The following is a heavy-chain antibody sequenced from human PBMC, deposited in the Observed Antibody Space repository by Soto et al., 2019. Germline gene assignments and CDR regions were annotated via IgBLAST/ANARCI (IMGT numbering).Heavy chain of an antibody. CDR1: GGSISSYY. CDR3: ARCDLYYFDY. V-gene: IGHV4-59*01. Sequence: QVQLQESGPGLVKPSETLSLTCTVSGGSISSYYWSWIRQPPGKGLEWIGYIYYSGSTNYNPSLKSRVTISVDTSKNQFSMKLSSVTAADTAVYYCARCDLYYFDYWGQGTLVTVSS. J-gene: IGHJ4*02. CDR2: IYYSGST. D-gene: IGHD2-21*01.